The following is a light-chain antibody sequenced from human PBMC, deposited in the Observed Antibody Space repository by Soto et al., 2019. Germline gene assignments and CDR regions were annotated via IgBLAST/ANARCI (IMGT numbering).Light chain of an antibody. CDR2: DVS. Sequence: QSALTQPRSVSGSPGQSVTISCTGTSSDVGGYNYVFWYQQHPGKAPKLMIYDVSKRPSGVPDRFSGSKSGNTASLTISGLQAEDEADYYCCSYAGSYTFYVFGTG. J-gene: IGLJ1*01. V-gene: IGLV2-11*01. CDR3: CSYAGSYTFYV. CDR1: SSDVGGYNY.